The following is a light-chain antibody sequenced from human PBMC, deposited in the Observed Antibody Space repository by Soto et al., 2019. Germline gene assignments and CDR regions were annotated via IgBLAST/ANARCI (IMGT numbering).Light chain of an antibody. J-gene: IGKJ4*01. CDR1: QSVSSS. Sequence: EIVMTQSPATLSVSPGERATLSCRAGQSVSSSLAWYQQKPGQAPRLLIYGASTRATGVPARFSGSGSGTEFALTISSLQSEDFAVYYCQQCYDWPLTFGGGTKVEIK. V-gene: IGKV3-15*01. CDR3: QQCYDWPLT. CDR2: GAS.